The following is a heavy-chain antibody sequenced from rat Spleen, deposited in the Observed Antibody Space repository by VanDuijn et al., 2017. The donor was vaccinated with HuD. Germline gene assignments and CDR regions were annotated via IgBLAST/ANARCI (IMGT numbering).Heavy chain of an antibody. CDR1: GFTFSNYD. CDR3: TTGNNYRWFAY. CDR2: IRYDGTST. V-gene: IGHV5-29*01. Sequence: EVQLVESGGGLVQPGRSLKLSCVASGFTFSNYDMAWVRQAPKKGLEWVATIRYDGTSTHYRDSVKGRFTISRDNAKSTLYLQMDSLRSEDTATYYCTTGNNYRWFAYWGQGTLVTVSS. J-gene: IGHJ3*01. D-gene: IGHD1-10*01.